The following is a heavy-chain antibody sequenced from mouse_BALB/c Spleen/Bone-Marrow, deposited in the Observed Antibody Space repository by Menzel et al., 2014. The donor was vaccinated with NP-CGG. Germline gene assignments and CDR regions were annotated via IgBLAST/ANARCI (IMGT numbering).Heavy chain of an antibody. D-gene: IGHD4-1*01. CDR2: ISYSGST. CDR3: ARDWDGIDY. CDR1: GDSIXSGY. Sequence: EVQLVESGPSLVKPSQTLSLTCSVTGDSIXSGYWNWIRKFPGNKLEYMGYISYSGSTYYNPSLKSRISITRDTSKNXYYLQLNSVTTEDTATYYCARDWDGIDYWGQGTTLTVSS. V-gene: IGHV3-8*02. J-gene: IGHJ2*01.